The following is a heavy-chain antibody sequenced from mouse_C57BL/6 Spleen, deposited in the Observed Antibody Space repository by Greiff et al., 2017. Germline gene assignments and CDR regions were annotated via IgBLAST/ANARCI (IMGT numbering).Heavy chain of an antibody. D-gene: IGHD1-1*01. CDR2: IYPRSGNT. J-gene: IGHJ1*03. V-gene: IGHV1-81*01. CDR1: GYTFTSYG. Sequence: QVQLQQSGAELARPGASVQLSCKASGYTFTSYGISWVKQRTGQGLEWIGEIYPRSGNTYYNEKFKGKATLTADKSSSTAYMALRSLTSEDSAVYFCARFDYYYGSSHWYFDVWGTGTTVTVSS. CDR3: ARFDYYYGSSHWYFDV.